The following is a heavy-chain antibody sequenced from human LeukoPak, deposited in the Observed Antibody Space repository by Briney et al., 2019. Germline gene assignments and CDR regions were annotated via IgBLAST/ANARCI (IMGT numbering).Heavy chain of an antibody. J-gene: IGHJ4*02. CDR3: ARENSGSYREFDY. D-gene: IGHD1-26*01. V-gene: IGHV4-4*07. Sequence: SETLSLTCTVSGGSISNYFWSWIRQPAGKGLEWIGRIHDNGDSNHNPSLKSRVAMSLDTSMNQFSLKLSSVTAADTAVFYCARENSGSYREFDYWGQGTLVTVSS. CDR1: GGSISNYF. CDR2: IHDNGDS.